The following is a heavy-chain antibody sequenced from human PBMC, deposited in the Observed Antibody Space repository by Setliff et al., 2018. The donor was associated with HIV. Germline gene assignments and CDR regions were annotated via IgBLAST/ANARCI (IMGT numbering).Heavy chain of an antibody. D-gene: IGHD6-13*01. Sequence: PSETLSLSCAASGFTFSSYWMSWVRQAPGKGLEWVANIKQDGSEKYYVDSVKGRFTISRDNAKNSLYLQMNSLRAEDTAVYYCARDGVPYSSSWYVPDYWGQGTLVTVSS. CDR3: ARDGVPYSSSWYVPDY. CDR2: IKQDGSEK. J-gene: IGHJ4*02. CDR1: GFTFSSYW. V-gene: IGHV3-7*01.